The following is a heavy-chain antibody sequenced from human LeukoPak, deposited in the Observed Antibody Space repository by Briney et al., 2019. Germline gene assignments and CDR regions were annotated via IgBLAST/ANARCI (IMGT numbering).Heavy chain of an antibody. CDR1: GFKFNSYA. CDR2: ISGSGGST. J-gene: IGHJ6*03. CDR3: AKGGPFNYYYYMDV. V-gene: IGHV3-23*01. Sequence: SGGSLRLSCAASGFKFNSYAMSWVRQAPGKGLEWVSAISGSGGSTYYADSVKGRFTISRDNSKNTLYLQMNSLRAEDTAVYYCAKGGPFNYYYYMDVWGKGTTVTVSS.